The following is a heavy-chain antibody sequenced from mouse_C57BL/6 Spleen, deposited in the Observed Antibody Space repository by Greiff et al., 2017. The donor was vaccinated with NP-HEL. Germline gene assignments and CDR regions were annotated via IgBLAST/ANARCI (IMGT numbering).Heavy chain of an antibody. CDR2: IDLETGGT. V-gene: IGHV1-15*01. J-gene: IGHJ3*01. Sequence: QVQLQQSGAELVRPGASVTLSCKASGYTFTDYEMHWVKQTPVHGLAWIGAIDLETGGTAYNQKVKGKAILTADKSSSTADMELHSMTTEDYAVYSCTRRRDRPGSAYWGQGTPVTVSA. D-gene: IGHD3-2*01. CDR3: TRRRDRPGSAY. CDR1: GYTFTDYE.